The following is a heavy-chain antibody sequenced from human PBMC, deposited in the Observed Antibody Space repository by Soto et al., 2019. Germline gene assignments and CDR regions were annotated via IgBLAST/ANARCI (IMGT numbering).Heavy chain of an antibody. J-gene: IGHJ5*02. CDR1: GFTISGHW. CDR3: ATSYSGTYGCFGA. CDR2: INSEGSST. Sequence: EVQLVESGGGLVQPGGSLRLSCAASGFTISGHWMHWVRQVPGKGLVWVSRINSEGSSTSYADSVKGRFIISRDNTKNTLFLQMNSLRAEDTAVYYCATSYSGTYGCFGAWGQGTLVTVSS. D-gene: IGHD1-26*01. V-gene: IGHV3-74*01.